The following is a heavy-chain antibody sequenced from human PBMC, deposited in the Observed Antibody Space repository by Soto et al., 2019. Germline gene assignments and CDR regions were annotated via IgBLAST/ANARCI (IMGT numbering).Heavy chain of an antibody. CDR1: GFTFSSHV. D-gene: IGHD6-19*01. J-gene: IGHJ4*02. CDR2: ISGSGANI. Sequence: EVQLLESGGGLVQPGGSLRLSCVVSGFTFSSHVMTWVRQAPGRGLEWVSAISGSGANIYYADSVKGRFTVSRDNSKNSLYMQMNSLRAEDTAVYYCSSGVISGTGADGDYWGQGTLVTVSS. CDR3: SSGVISGTGADGDY. V-gene: IGHV3-23*01.